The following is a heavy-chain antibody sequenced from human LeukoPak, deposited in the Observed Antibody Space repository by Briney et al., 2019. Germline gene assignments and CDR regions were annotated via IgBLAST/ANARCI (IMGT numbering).Heavy chain of an antibody. CDR2: ISSSSSYI. J-gene: IGHJ4*02. D-gene: IGHD3-22*01. CDR1: GFTFSSYS. CDR3: ARQTYYDSSGYYSPY. V-gene: IGHV3-21*01. Sequence: GGSLRLSCAASGFTFSSYSMNWVRQAPGKGLEWVSSISSSSSYIYYADSVKGRFTISKDNAKNSLYLQMNSLRAEDTAVYYCARQTYYDSSGYYSPYWGQGTLVTVSS.